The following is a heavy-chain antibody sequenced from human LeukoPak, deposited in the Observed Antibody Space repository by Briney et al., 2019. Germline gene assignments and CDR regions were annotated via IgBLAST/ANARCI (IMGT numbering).Heavy chain of an antibody. D-gene: IGHD3-22*01. CDR1: GFTFSSYG. J-gene: IGHJ6*02. CDR2: ISYDGSNK. V-gene: IGHV3-30*18. Sequence: GGSLRLSCAASGFTFSSYGMHWVRQAPGKGLEGVAVISYDGSNKYYADSVKGRFTISRDNSKNTLYLQMNSLRAEGTAVYYCAKGAGYYHTLYYYYGMDVWGQGTTVTVSS. CDR3: AKGAGYYHTLYYYYGMDV.